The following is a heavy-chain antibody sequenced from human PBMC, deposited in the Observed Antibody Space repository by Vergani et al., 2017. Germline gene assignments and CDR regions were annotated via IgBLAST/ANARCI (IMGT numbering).Heavy chain of an antibody. V-gene: IGHV3-9*01. D-gene: IGHD6-19*01. CDR3: AKDIGMMVAGGTFDY. CDR2: ISWNSGSI. J-gene: IGHJ4*02. CDR1: GFTFDDYA. Sequence: EVQLVESGGGLVQPGRSLRFSCAASGFTFDDYAMHWVRQAPGKGLEWVSGISWNSGSIGYADSVKGRFTMSRDNAKNSLYLQMNSLRAEDTAVYYCAKDIGMMVAGGTFDYWGQGTLVTVSS.